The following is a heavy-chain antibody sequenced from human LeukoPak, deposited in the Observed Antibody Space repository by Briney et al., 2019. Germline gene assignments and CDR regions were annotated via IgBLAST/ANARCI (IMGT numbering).Heavy chain of an antibody. J-gene: IGHJ4*02. D-gene: IGHD3-22*01. V-gene: IGHV3-33*01. CDR1: GFTFSSYG. Sequence: PGGSLRLSCAASGFTFSSYGMHWVRQAPGKGLEWVAVIWYDGSNKYYADSVKGRFTISRDNSKNTLYLQMNSLRAEDTAVYYCARPYDSSGYYYFDYWGQGTLVAVSP. CDR3: ARPYDSSGYYYFDY. CDR2: IWYDGSNK.